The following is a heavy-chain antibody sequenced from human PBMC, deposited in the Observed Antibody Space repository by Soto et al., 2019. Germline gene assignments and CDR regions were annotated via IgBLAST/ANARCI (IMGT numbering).Heavy chain of an antibody. V-gene: IGHV1-18*01. J-gene: IGHJ4*02. Sequence: QVQLVQSGAEVKKPGASVKVSCKASGYTFTSYGISWVRQAPGQGLEWMGWISAYNGNTNYAQKLQGRVTMTTDTSTSKAYMELRSLSSDDTAVYYCSRDPRVLYHPPSLPFDYWGQGTLVTVSS. CDR3: SRDPRVLYHPPSLPFDY. CDR2: ISAYNGNT. CDR1: GYTFTSYG. D-gene: IGHD2-2*01.